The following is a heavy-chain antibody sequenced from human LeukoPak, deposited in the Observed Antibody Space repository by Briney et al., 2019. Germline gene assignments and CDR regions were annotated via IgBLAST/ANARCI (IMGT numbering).Heavy chain of an antibody. J-gene: IGHJ4*02. V-gene: IGHV5-51*01. CDR3: ARQDGYGLYYFDY. CDR1: GYNFPRHW. D-gene: IGHD5-18*01. Sequence: GESLKISCATSGYNFPRHWIGWVRQMPGKGLEYVGVIFPDDSDTRYSPSFQGQVTISADKSISTAYLQLSSLKASDTAMYYCARQDGYGLYYFDYWGQGTLVTVSS. CDR2: IFPDDSDT.